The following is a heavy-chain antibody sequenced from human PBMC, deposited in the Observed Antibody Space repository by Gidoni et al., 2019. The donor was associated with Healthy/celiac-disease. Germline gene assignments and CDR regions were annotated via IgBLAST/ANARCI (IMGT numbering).Heavy chain of an antibody. D-gene: IGHD6-19*01. Sequence: QVQLVQSGAEVKKPGPSLTVSCKPSGYTFTSYYRHWLRQAHGQGLEWMGILNPGGGSTSYAKKFQGRVTMTRDTSTSTVYMELSSLRSEDTAVYYCAFSVAGPNYAFDIWGQGTMVTVSS. CDR2: LNPGGGST. V-gene: IGHV1-46*01. CDR1: GYTFTSYY. J-gene: IGHJ3*02. CDR3: AFSVAGPNYAFDI.